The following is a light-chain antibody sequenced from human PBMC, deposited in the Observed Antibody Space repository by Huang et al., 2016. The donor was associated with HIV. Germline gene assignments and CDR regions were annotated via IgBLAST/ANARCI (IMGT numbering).Light chain of an antibody. CDR3: QQSYSAPYT. Sequence: DIQMTQSPSSLSASVGDRVTITFRASQSISSFLHWYHQKPGKAPKLLIYGASNLESGVPSRFSGSGSGTDFTLTISSLQPEDFATYYCQQSYSAPYTFGQGTKLEIK. J-gene: IGKJ2*01. V-gene: IGKV1-39*01. CDR1: QSISSF. CDR2: GAS.